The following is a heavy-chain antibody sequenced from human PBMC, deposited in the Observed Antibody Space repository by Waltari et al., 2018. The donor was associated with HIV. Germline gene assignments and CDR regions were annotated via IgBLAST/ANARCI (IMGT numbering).Heavy chain of an antibody. CDR3: ANSFRYFGQQLVDFDY. CDR1: VITFRSYG. J-gene: IGHJ4*02. CDR2: IRYDGSNK. D-gene: IGHD6-13*01. V-gene: IGHV3-30*02. Sequence: QVQLVESGGGVVQPGGSLRLACAASVITFRSYGMHWVPQAHGMGMEWVAFIRYDGSNKYYADSVKGRFTISRDNSKNTLYLQMNSLRAEDTAVYYCANSFRYFGQQLVDFDYWGQGTLVTVSS.